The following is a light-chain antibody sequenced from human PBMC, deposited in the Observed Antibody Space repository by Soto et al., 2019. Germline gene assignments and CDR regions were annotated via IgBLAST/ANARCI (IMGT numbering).Light chain of an antibody. J-gene: IGKJ5*01. CDR3: QQYNSYPIT. CDR2: DAS. Sequence: DIQMTQSPSTLSSSVVERVTITCRASQSISGWLAWYQQKPGKAPKLLIYDASSLESGVPSRFSGSGSGTEFTLSISSLQPDDFATYYCQQYNSYPITFGQGTLLEIK. V-gene: IGKV1-5*01. CDR1: QSISGW.